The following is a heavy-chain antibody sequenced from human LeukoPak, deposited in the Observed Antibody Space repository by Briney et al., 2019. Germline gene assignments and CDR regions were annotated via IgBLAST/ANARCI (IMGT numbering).Heavy chain of an antibody. Sequence: SVKVSCKASGYTFTGYYMHWVRQAPGQGLEWMGGIIPIFGTANYAQKFQGRVTITADESTSTAYMELSSLRSEDTAVYYCARDYQVRDSSGWYGSYYYYMDVWGQGTMVTVSS. CDR2: IIPIFGTA. CDR1: GYTFTGYY. CDR3: ARDYQVRDSSGWYGSYYYYMDV. J-gene: IGHJ6*03. V-gene: IGHV1-69*13. D-gene: IGHD6-19*01.